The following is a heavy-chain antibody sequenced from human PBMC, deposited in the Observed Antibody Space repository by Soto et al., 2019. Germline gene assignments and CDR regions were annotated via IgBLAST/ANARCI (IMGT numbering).Heavy chain of an antibody. Sequence: QVQLQESGPGLVKPSQTLSLTCTVSGGPISSGCYYWNWIRQRPGRGLEWVGSKYYNGSTYYNPSIKNRFTISVDTSQNLFSLNLSSVTAADTAVYYCAKALGGPRYGSGTSCYLLRWCDPWGQGTPVTVSS. CDR1: GGPISSGCYY. D-gene: IGHD2-2*01. CDR2: KYYNGST. CDR3: AKALGGPRYGSGTSCYLLRWCDP. V-gene: IGHV4-31*03. J-gene: IGHJ5*02.